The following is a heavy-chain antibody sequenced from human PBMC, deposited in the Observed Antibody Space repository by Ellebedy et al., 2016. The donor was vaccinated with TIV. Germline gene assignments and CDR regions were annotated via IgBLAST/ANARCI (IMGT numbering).Heavy chain of an antibody. CDR2: INPSGTT. V-gene: IGHV4-34*01. CDR3: ARARGQYLYGSGSYFTN. D-gene: IGHD3-10*01. Sequence: ESLKISCAASGFLFNAYSMNWVRQPPGKGLEWIGEINPSGTTNYNPSLKSRVTISVDTPKKQFSLRLTSVTAADTAVYYCARARGQYLYGSGSYFTNWGQGKMVTVSS. CDR1: GFLFNAYS. J-gene: IGHJ4*02.